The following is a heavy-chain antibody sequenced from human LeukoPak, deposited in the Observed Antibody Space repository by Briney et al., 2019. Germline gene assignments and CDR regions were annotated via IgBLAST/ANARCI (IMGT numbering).Heavy chain of an antibody. D-gene: IGHD5-12*01. V-gene: IGHV4-59*01. Sequence: KPSETLSLTCTVSGGSISSYYWSWIRQSPGKGLEWIGHIYYSGSTNYNPSLKSRVTISVDTSKNQFSLKLSSVTAADTAVYYCARVGVATISRGAFDIWGQGTMVTVSS. J-gene: IGHJ3*02. CDR1: GGSISSYY. CDR3: ARVGVATISRGAFDI. CDR2: IYYSGST.